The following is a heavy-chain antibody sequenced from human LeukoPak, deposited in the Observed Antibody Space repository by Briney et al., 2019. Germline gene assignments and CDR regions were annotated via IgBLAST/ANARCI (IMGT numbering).Heavy chain of an antibody. CDR1: GFTFRNYE. V-gene: IGHV3-48*03. CDR3: AREEARGLDY. CDR2: ISSSGSTI. J-gene: IGHJ4*02. Sequence: GGSLRLSCAASGFTFRNYEMNWVRQAPGKGLEWVSYISSSGSTIFYAASVKGRFTISRDNAGNSVYLQMNSLSAEDTAVYYCAREEARGLDYWGQGTAVTVSS.